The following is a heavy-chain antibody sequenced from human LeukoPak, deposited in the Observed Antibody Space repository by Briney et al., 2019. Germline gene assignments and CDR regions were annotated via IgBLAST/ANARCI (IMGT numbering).Heavy chain of an antibody. J-gene: IGHJ4*02. CDR2: IYTSGST. D-gene: IGHD3-22*01. CDR3: ARIGYYYDSSGPSSSDFDY. Sequence: SETLSLTCTVSGGSISSYYWSWIRQPAGKGLEWIGRIYTSGSTNYNPSLKSRVTMSVDTSKNQFSLRLSSVTAADTAVYYCARIGYYYDSSGPSSSDFDYWGQGTLVTVSS. V-gene: IGHV4-4*07. CDR1: GGSISSYY.